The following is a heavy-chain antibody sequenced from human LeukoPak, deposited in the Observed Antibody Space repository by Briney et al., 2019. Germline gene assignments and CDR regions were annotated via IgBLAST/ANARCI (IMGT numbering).Heavy chain of an antibody. D-gene: IGHD1-26*01. CDR1: GASISSGGYS. V-gene: IGHV4-30-2*01. CDR2: MYQSGST. CDR3: ARHGKWELAGGYFDY. Sequence: SRTLSLTCAVSGASISSGGYSWGWLRQPPGKGLEWIGYMYQSGSTYYNPSLKSRVTISVDRSKNQFSLKLSSVTAADTAVYYCARHGKWELAGGYFDYWGQGTLVTVSS. J-gene: IGHJ4*02.